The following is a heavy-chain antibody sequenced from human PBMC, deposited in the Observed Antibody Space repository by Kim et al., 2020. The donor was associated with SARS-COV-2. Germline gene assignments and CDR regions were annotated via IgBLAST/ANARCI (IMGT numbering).Heavy chain of an antibody. Sequence: GGSLRLSCAVSGFTLSSNWMHWVRQAPGEGLVWVSRIDDAGSGTSYADSVKGRFTISRDDAKHTVYLQMNSLRAEDTAVYYCATVFDYWGRGTPVTVSA. J-gene: IGHJ4*02. CDR1: GFTLSSNW. V-gene: IGHV3-74*01. CDR3: ATVFDY. CDR2: IDDAGSGT.